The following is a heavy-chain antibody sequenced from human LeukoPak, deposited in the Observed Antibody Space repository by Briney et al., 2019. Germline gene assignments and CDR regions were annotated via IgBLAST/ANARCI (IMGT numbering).Heavy chain of an antibody. Sequence: GASVKVSCKASGGTFISYAISWVRQAPGQGLEWMGRIIPILGIANYAQKFQGRVTITADKSTSTAYMELSSLRSEDTAVYYCASGETPMTTVVTFGPDAFDIWGQGTMVTVSS. D-gene: IGHD4-23*01. J-gene: IGHJ3*02. CDR2: IIPILGIA. CDR3: ASGETPMTTVVTFGPDAFDI. V-gene: IGHV1-69*04. CDR1: GGTFISYA.